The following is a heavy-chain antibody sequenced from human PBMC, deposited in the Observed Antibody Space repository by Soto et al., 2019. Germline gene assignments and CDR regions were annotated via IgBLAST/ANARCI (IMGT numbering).Heavy chain of an antibody. J-gene: IGHJ5*02. D-gene: IGHD2-2*01. V-gene: IGHV3-23*01. CDR1: GFTFSSFD. CDR3: ATSRGGISPALGWFDP. CDR2: ISDSGGYT. Sequence: EVQLLESGGGLGQPGGSLRLSCAASGFTFSSFDMSWVRQAPGKGLEWVSTISDSGGYTYYADSVKGRFTISRDNFKNTLYLQMKSLRAEDTAVYYCATSRGGISPALGWFDPWGQGTLVTVSS.